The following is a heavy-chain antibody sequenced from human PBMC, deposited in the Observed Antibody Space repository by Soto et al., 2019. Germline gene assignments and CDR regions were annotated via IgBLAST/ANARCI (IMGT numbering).Heavy chain of an antibody. CDR1: GFTFSSYA. CDR2: ISYDGSNK. V-gene: IGHV3-30-3*01. Sequence: PGGSLRLSCAASGFTFSSYAMHWVRQAPGKGLEWVAVISYDGSNKYYADSVKGRFTISRDNSKNTLYLQMNSLRAEDTAVYYCARDSGYSYGYLVTIYYYYGMDVWGQGTTVTVSS. CDR3: ARDSGYSYGYLVTIYYYYGMDV. D-gene: IGHD5-18*01. J-gene: IGHJ6*02.